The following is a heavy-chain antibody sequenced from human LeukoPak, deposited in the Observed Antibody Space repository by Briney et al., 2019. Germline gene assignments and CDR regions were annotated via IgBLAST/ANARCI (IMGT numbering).Heavy chain of an antibody. D-gene: IGHD3-3*01. CDR2: IKQDGTEK. J-gene: IGHJ6*03. V-gene: IGHV3-7*01. CDR3: ARLSHDGFWSGCPYYMDV. CDR1: GFTFSSSW. Sequence: GGSLRLSCAASGFTFSSSWMSWVRQAPGKGLEWAANIKQDGTEKYYVDSVNGRFTISRDNAKNSLYLQMNSLRAEDTAVYYCARLSHDGFWSGCPYYMDVWGKGTTVTVSS.